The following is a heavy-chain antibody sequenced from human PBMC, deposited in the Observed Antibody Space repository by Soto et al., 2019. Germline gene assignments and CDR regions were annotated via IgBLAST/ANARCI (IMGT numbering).Heavy chain of an antibody. J-gene: IGHJ4*02. Sequence: PGGSLRLSCAASGFTFSSYAMSWVRQAPGKGLEWVSGVTGSGSSTYYADSVKGRFTISRDNSKDTLYLQMNSLRAEDTAVYYCAKDTAPDYWGQGTLVTVPS. CDR1: GFTFSSYA. CDR2: VTGSGSST. V-gene: IGHV3-23*01. CDR3: AKDTAPDY.